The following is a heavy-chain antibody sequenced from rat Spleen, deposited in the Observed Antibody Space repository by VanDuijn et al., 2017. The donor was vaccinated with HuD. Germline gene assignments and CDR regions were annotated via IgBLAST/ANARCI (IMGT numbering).Heavy chain of an antibody. Sequence: EVQLVESGGGLVQPGGSLKLSCAASGFAFSSYGMAWVRQAPKKGLEWVATINYEGSKTYHRDSVKGRFTISRDNAKSTLFLQMDSLRSEDTATYYCGRRDYGGYGDYWGQGVMVTVSS. CDR2: INYEGSKT. D-gene: IGHD1-11*01. CDR3: GRRDYGGYGDY. CDR1: GFAFSSYG. J-gene: IGHJ2*01. V-gene: IGHV5-7*01.